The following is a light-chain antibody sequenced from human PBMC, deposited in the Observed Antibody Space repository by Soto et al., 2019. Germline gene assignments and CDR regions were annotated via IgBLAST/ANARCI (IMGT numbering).Light chain of an antibody. CDR3: QHRSTWPRA. Sequence: EIVLTQSPATLSLSPGKRATLSCRASQSVGNYLGWYQQRPGQAPRLLIYDASERAAGIPARFSGSGSGTDFTLTINSLEPEDFALYYCQHRSTWPRAFGQGTRLEIK. CDR1: QSVGNY. J-gene: IGKJ5*01. CDR2: DAS. V-gene: IGKV3-11*01.